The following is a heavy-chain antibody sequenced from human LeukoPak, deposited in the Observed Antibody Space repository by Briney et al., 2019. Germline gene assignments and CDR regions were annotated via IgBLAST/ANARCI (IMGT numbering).Heavy chain of an antibody. D-gene: IGHD1-26*01. V-gene: IGHV4-59*01. Sequence: SSETLSLTCAVSGGSISSYYWSWIRQPPGKGLEWIGYIYYSGSTNYNPSLKSRVTISVDTSKNQFSLKLSSVTAADTAVYYCARYSGSPYYFDYWGQGTLVTVSS. CDR2: IYYSGST. CDR3: ARYSGSPYYFDY. J-gene: IGHJ4*02. CDR1: GGSISSYY.